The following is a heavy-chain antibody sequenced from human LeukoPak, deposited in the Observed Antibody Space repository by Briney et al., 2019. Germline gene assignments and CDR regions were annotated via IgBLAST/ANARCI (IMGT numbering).Heavy chain of an antibody. D-gene: IGHD2-2*01. V-gene: IGHV5-51*01. CDR2: LYPGDSDT. CDR1: GYSFTSYW. Sequence: GESLKISCKGSGYSFTSYWIGWVRQMPGKGLEWMGILYPGDSDTRYSPSFQGQVTISADKSISTAYLQWTSLQASDTAMYYCARRLLCSSTRCYRAFDIWGQGTMVTVSS. J-gene: IGHJ3*02. CDR3: ARRLLCSSTRCYRAFDI.